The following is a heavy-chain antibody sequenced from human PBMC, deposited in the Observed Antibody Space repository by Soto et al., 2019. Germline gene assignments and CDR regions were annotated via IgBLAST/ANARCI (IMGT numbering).Heavy chain of an antibody. J-gene: IGHJ4*02. V-gene: IGHV3-11*03. D-gene: IGHD6-19*01. Sequence: GGSLRLSCAASGFTFTDYYMSWIRQAPGKGLEWVSYISGTSSYTNYADSVKGRFTISRDNAKNSLYLQMNSLRAEDTAVYYCVPNSGWYGIDYWGQGTLVTVSS. CDR2: ISGTSSYT. CDR3: VPNSGWYGIDY. CDR1: GFTFTDYY.